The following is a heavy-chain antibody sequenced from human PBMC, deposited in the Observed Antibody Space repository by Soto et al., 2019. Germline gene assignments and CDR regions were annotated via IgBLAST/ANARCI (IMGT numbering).Heavy chain of an antibody. Sequence: QVQLVQSGAEVKKPGSSVKVSCKASGGTFSSYAISWVRQAPGQGLEWMGGIIPIFGTANYAQKFQGRVTITADKPTSTAYMEVSSLRSEDTAVYYCARGGGGYAGYYYYGMDVWGQGTTVTVSS. CDR2: IIPIFGTA. CDR3: ARGGGGYAGYYYYGMDV. V-gene: IGHV1-69*06. J-gene: IGHJ6*02. CDR1: GGTFSSYA. D-gene: IGHD5-12*01.